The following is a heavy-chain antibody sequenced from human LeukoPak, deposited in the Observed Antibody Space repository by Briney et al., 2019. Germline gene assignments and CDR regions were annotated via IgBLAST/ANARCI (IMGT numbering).Heavy chain of an antibody. CDR2: ISSSGSTI. CDR3: ARDSPDYYGGKSAVGY. J-gene: IGHJ4*02. V-gene: IGHV3-48*03. D-gene: IGHD4-23*01. Sequence: GGSLRLSCAASGFTFSSYEVNWVRQAPGKGLEWVSYISSSGSTIYYADSVKGRFTISRDNAKNSLYLQVNSLRAEDTAVYYCARDSPDYYGGKSAVGYWGQGTLVTVSS. CDR1: GFTFSSYE.